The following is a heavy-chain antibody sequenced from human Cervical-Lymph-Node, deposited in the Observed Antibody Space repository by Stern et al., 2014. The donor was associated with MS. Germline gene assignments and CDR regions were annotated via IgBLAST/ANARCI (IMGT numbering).Heavy chain of an antibody. CDR1: GASITGNNW. CDR3: ARVGFRGVFPRDFYHGLDV. Sequence: VQLEESGPGLVKPSGTLSLTCAVSGASITGNNWWSWVRQPPGKGLEWIGEIYYSGSTNYNPSLKSRVTMSVDKSENQFSLKLSSVTAADTALYYCARVGFRGVFPRDFYHGLDVWGQGTTVTVSS. J-gene: IGHJ6*02. V-gene: IGHV4-4*02. D-gene: IGHD3-10*01. CDR2: IYYSGST.